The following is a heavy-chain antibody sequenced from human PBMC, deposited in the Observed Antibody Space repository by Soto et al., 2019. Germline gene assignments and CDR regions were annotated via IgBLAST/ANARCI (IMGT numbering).Heavy chain of an antibody. Sequence: LRLSCAASGFSFSTYLMSWVRQAPGKGLEWVANIKQGGNEKFYVDSVKGRFTISRDNDKKSLYLQMDSLRVEDTAVYYCVGALTYEVPYYYYGMDVWGQGTTVTVSS. V-gene: IGHV3-7*01. CDR3: VGALTYEVPYYYYGMDV. CDR2: IKQGGNEK. J-gene: IGHJ6*02. CDR1: GFSFSTYL. D-gene: IGHD3-16*01.